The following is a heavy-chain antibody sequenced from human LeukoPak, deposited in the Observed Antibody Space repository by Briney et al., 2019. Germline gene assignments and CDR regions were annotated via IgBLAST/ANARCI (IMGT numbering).Heavy chain of an antibody. J-gene: IGHJ4*02. V-gene: IGHV3-23*01. Sequence: PGGSLRLSCAASGFTFNNYAMSWVRQAPGQGLEWVSSISGSGGSTYYADSVKGRFTISRDRSKNTLFLQIHSLRAEDTAVYYCALKPSGYFNFDHWGQGTLVTVSS. CDR3: ALKPSGYFNFDH. CDR1: GFTFNNYA. CDR2: ISGSGGST. D-gene: IGHD3-22*01.